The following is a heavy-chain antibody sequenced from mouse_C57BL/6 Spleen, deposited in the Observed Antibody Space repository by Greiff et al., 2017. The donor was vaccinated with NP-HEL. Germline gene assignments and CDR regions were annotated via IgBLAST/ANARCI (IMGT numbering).Heavy chain of an antibody. CDR1: GFTFTDYY. J-gene: IGHJ1*03. CDR3: ARLHYYGSSYVTYWYFDV. Sequence: EVMLVESGGGLVQPGGSLSLSCAASGFTFTDYYMSWVRQPPGKALEWLGFIRNKANGYTTEYSASVKGRFTISKVNSQSIVYLQMKALRAEDSATYYCARLHYYGSSYVTYWYFDVWGTGTTVTVSS. CDR2: IRNKANGYTT. D-gene: IGHD1-1*01. V-gene: IGHV7-3*01.